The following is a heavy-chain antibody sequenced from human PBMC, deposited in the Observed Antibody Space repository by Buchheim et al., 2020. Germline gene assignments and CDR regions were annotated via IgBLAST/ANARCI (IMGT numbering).Heavy chain of an antibody. CDR2: IYYSGST. CDR3: ARALPDYGGKWFYFDY. Sequence: QVQLQESGPGLVKPSQTLSLTCTVSGGSISSGDYYWSWIRQPPGKGLEWLGYIYYSGSTYYNPSLKSRVTISVDTPKNQFSLKLSSVTAAYTAVYYCARALPDYGGKWFYFDYWGQGTL. V-gene: IGHV4-30-4*01. J-gene: IGHJ4*02. D-gene: IGHD4-23*01. CDR1: GGSISSGDYY.